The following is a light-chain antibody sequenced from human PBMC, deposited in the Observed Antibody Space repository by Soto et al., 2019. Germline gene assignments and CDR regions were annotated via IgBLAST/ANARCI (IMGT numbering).Light chain of an antibody. Sequence: QSVLTQPPSVSEAPGQRVTISCTGTSSDIGAGHDVHWYQQLPGVAPKLLIYSNAIRPSGVPDRFSASKSGTSASLAITGLRAEDEADYYCQSYDSSLTTYVFGTGTKLTVL. J-gene: IGLJ1*01. CDR3: QSYDSSLTTYV. CDR2: SNA. V-gene: IGLV1-40*01. CDR1: SSDIGAGHD.